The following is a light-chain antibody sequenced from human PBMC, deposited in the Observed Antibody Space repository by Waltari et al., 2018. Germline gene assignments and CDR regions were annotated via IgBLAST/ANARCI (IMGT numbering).Light chain of an antibody. V-gene: IGKV1-5*03. CDR1: QNINSW. J-gene: IGKJ1*01. CDR2: KAS. Sequence: DIQMTQSPSTLSASVGDRVTITCRTSQNINSWLAWYQQKPGKAPKLLIYKASSLESGVPSRFSGSGSGTEFTLTITSLRPDDLATYFCQHYNNYSPWTFGQGTKVEVK. CDR3: QHYNNYSPWT.